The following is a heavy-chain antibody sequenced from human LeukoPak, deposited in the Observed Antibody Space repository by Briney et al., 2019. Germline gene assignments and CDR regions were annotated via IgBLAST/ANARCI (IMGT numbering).Heavy chain of an antibody. CDR2: IYYSGST. J-gene: IGHJ4*02. CDR1: GGSISSSSYY. D-gene: IGHD7-27*01. Sequence: SETLSLTCTVSGGSISSSSYYWGWIRQPPGKGLEWIGSIYYSGSTYYDPSLKSRVAISVDTSKNQFSLRLSSVTAADTAVYYCARGWGSGSYWGQGTLVTVSS. V-gene: IGHV4-39*01. CDR3: ARGWGSGSY.